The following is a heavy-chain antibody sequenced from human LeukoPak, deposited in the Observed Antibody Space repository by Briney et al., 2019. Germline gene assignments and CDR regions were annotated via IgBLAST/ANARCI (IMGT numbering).Heavy chain of an antibody. CDR2: ISYHGSDK. V-gene: IGHV3-30*03. CDR3: VRELPPVVQYYFDH. J-gene: IGHJ4*02. Sequence: GGSLRLSCATSGFTFNSYGMHWVRQAPGKGLEWVALISYHGSDKHYADSVKGRFTISRDNSRNTLYLQMNSLRAEDTAVYYCVRELPPVVQYYFDHWGPGTLVTVSS. D-gene: IGHD2-21*01. CDR1: GFTFNSYG.